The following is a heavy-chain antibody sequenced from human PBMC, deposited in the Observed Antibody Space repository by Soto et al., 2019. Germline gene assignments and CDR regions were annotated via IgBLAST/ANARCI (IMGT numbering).Heavy chain of an antibody. CDR1: GLAFSSHP. Sequence: GGSRRLSGAASGLAFSSHPMSWVRQGPEKGLAWVSGISDSGSLRYYADSVRGRFTISRDNSKNTLYLQMNSLRAEDTAVYSCARRTFGSSRSFDIWGQGTMVTVS. CDR3: ARRTFGSSRSFDI. CDR2: ISDSGSLR. D-gene: IGHD6-6*01. V-gene: IGHV3-23*01. J-gene: IGHJ3*02.